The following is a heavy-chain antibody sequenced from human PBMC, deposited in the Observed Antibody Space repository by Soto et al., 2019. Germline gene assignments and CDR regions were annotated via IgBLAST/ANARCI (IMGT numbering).Heavy chain of an antibody. Sequence: QVQLLQSGAEVKKPGASVKVSCKASGYNFTNYGISWARQAPGQGLEWMGWISANNGKTNYAQNVQGRVTMTTDTSTTTAYMELRSLRSDDTAIYYCARDPDYYGSGSYFDLWGRGTLVTVSS. J-gene: IGHJ2*01. V-gene: IGHV1-18*01. CDR1: GYNFTNYG. CDR3: ARDPDYYGSGSYFDL. CDR2: ISANNGKT. D-gene: IGHD3-10*01.